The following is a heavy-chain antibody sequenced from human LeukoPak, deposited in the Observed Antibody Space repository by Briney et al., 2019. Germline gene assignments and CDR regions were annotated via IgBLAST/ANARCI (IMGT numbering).Heavy chain of an antibody. CDR2: INHSGST. CDR1: GGSFSGYY. D-gene: IGHD3-3*01. Sequence: SETLSLTCAVYGGSFSGYYWSWIRQPPGKGLEWIGEINHSGSTNYNPSLKSRVTISVDTSKNQFSLKLSSVTAADTAVYYCARSESITIFGVVIPRRHWFDPWGQGTLVTVSS. CDR3: ARSESITIFGVVIPRRHWFDP. V-gene: IGHV4-34*01. J-gene: IGHJ5*02.